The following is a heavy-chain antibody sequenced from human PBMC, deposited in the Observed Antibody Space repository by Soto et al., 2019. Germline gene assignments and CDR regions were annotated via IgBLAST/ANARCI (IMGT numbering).Heavy chain of an antibody. CDR3: AKDKARNYYYGMDV. CDR2: ISGSGGST. CDR1: GFSLSSYY. V-gene: IGHV3-23*01. J-gene: IGHJ6*02. Sequence: LTRSCAACGFSLSSYYMSWVRQAPGKGLEWVSAISGSGGSTYYADSVKGRFTISRDNSKNTLYLQMNSLRAEDTAVYYCAKDKARNYYYGMDVWGQGTTVTVSS.